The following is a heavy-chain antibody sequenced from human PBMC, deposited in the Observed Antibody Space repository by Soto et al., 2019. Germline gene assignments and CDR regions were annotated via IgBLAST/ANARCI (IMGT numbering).Heavy chain of an antibody. Sequence: QVQLVQSGAEVKKPGASVKVSCKASGYTFTSYGISWVRQAPGQALEWMGWISAYDGNTKYAQKRRGRVTMTTDASTSRAYMDLRGLSSDDTAVYYCARENCSGGSYRPYFYYYHYMDVWGKGTTVTGSS. J-gene: IGHJ6*03. CDR2: ISAYDGNT. V-gene: IGHV1-18*01. D-gene: IGHD2-15*01. CDR3: ARENCSGGSYRPYFYYYHYMDV. CDR1: GYTFTSYG.